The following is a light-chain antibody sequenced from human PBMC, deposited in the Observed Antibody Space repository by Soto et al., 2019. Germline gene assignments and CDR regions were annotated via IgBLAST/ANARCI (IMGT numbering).Light chain of an antibody. CDR3: SSYTSSSTLV. CDR1: SSDVGDYKY. Sequence: QSALTQPASVSGSPGQSITISCTGTSSDVGDYKYVSWYQQHPGKAPKAMIYEVSNRPSGVSNRFSGSKSGNTASLTISGLQAEDEADYSCSSYTSSSTLVFGPGTKLTVL. CDR2: EVS. V-gene: IGLV2-14*01. J-gene: IGLJ1*01.